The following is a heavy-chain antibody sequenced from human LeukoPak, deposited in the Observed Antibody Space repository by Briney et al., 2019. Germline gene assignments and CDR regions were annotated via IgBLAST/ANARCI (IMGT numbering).Heavy chain of an antibody. V-gene: IGHV4-4*07. CDR1: GGSISSYS. J-gene: IGHJ4*02. Sequence: SETLSLTCSVSGGSISSYSWSWIRQPAGEGLEWIGRIYSSGSNSYSPSLKGRVATSADTSKNQFSLMLSSVTAADTAVYYCARDSGAWSFDYWGQGALVTVSS. CDR3: ARDSGAWSFDY. D-gene: IGHD6-19*01. CDR2: IYSSGSN.